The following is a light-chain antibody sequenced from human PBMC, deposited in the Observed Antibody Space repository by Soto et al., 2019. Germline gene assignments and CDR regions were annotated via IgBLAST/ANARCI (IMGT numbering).Light chain of an antibody. CDR1: QSVSSN. CDR2: GAS. CDR3: HQYNNWYT. J-gene: IGKJ2*01. V-gene: IGKV3-15*01. Sequence: ELVMTQSPATLSVSPGKRVTLSCRASQSVSSNLAWYQQKPGQAPRLLIYGASTRATGIPARFSGSGSGTYFTLTISSLQSEDFAVYYCHQYNNWYTFGQGTKLEIK.